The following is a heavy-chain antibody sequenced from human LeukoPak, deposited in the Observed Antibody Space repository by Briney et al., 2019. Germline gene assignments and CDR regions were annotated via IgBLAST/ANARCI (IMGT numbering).Heavy chain of an antibody. Sequence: SETLSLTCAVYGGSFSGYYWSWIRQPPGKGLEWIGEINHSGSTNYNPSLKSRVTISVDTSKNQFSLKLSSVTAADAAVYYCARALAGYGYNWFDPWGQGTLVSVSS. V-gene: IGHV4-34*01. CDR3: ARALAGYGYNWFDP. D-gene: IGHD5-18*01. CDR1: GGSFSGYY. CDR2: INHSGST. J-gene: IGHJ5*02.